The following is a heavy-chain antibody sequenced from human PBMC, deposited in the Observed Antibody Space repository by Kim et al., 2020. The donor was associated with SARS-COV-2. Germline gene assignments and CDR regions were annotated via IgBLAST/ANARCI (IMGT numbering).Heavy chain of an antibody. J-gene: IGHJ4*02. Sequence: SETLSLTCSVSGGSITNNLYYRGWIRQPPGKGLEWIASIYFTGNTFYNPSLKSRVTISQDTSSNQFSLTLTSVTAADTAVYFCARRGSRFSSTWPFDFWGQGTLVTVSS. V-gene: IGHV4-39*01. CDR2: IYFTGNT. CDR3: ARRGSRFSSTWPFDF. D-gene: IGHD6-13*01. CDR1: GGSITNNLYY.